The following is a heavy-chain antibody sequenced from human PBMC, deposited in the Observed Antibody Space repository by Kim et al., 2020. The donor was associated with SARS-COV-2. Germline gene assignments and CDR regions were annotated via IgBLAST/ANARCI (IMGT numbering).Heavy chain of an antibody. CDR2: IYYSGST. V-gene: IGHV4-59*13. D-gene: IGHD6-13*01. CDR1: GGSISSYY. Sequence: SETLSLTCTVSGGSISSYYWSWIRQPPGKGLEWIGYIYYSGSTNYNPSLKSRVTISVDTSKNQFSLKLSSVTAADTAVYYCARSSGSSWYGYWGQGTLVTVSS. J-gene: IGHJ4*02. CDR3: ARSSGSSWYGY.